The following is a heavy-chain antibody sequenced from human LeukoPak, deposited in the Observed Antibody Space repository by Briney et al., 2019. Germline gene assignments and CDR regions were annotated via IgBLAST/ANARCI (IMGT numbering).Heavy chain of an antibody. CDR2: ISYDGRQK. CDR1: GFTFSTYG. CDR3: VRVFLESLTAGYFDH. J-gene: IGHJ4*02. Sequence: GGSLRLSCAASGFTFSTYGMNWVRQAPGKGLEWVAVISYDGRQKYYADSVKGRFTISRDNSKDTVYLQMNSLRDEDSATYYCVRVFLESLTAGYFDHWGQGTLVTVSS. D-gene: IGHD3-3*01. V-gene: IGHV3-30*03.